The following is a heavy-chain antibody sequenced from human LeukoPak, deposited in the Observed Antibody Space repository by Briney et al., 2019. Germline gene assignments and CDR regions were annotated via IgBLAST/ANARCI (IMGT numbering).Heavy chain of an antibody. Sequence: GGSLRLSCAASGFTFSSYWMHWVRQAPGKGLVWVSRINSDGSTTTYADSVKGRFTISRDNAKNTLYLQMNSLRAEDTAVYYCARGEPDYGGTFDIWGQGTMVTVSS. CDR2: INSDGSTT. V-gene: IGHV3-74*01. D-gene: IGHD4-23*01. CDR3: ARGEPDYGGTFDI. J-gene: IGHJ3*02. CDR1: GFTFSSYW.